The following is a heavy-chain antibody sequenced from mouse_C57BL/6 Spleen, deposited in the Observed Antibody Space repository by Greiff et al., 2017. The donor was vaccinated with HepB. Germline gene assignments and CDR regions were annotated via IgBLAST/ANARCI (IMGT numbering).Heavy chain of an antibody. Sequence: VQLQQSGPELVKPGDSVKISCKASGYSFTGYFMNWVMQSHGKSLEWIGRINPYNGDTFYNQKFKGKATLTVDKSSSTAHMERRSLTSEDSAVYYCARWGLYYYGSSYYAMDYWGQGTSVTVSS. CDR3: ARWGLYYYGSSYYAMDY. CDR2: INPYNGDT. D-gene: IGHD1-1*01. CDR1: GYSFTGYF. V-gene: IGHV1-20*01. J-gene: IGHJ4*01.